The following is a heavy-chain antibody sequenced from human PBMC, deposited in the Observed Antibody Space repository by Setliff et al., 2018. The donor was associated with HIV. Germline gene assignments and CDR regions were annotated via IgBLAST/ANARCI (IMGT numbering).Heavy chain of an antibody. J-gene: IGHJ6*02. CDR1: GYTFTNYY. CDR3: ARYFAPYYYYGMDV. CDR2: INPSDGRT. V-gene: IGHV1-46*01. Sequence: ASVKVSCKASGYTFTNYYMHWVRQAPGQGLEWMGMINPSDGRTNYVQNLQGRLAMTRDTSTSTVYMELSSLRSEDTAVYYCARYFAPYYYYGMDVWGQGTTVTVSS.